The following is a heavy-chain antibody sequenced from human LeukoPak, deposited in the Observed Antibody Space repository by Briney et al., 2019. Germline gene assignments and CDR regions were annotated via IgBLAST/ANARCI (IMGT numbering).Heavy chain of an antibody. CDR1: GFTFSSYA. V-gene: IGHV3-23*01. J-gene: IGHJ4*02. Sequence: GGSLRLSCAASGFTFSSYAMSWVRQAPGKGLEWVSAISGSGGSTYYADSVKGRFTISRDNSKNTLYLQMNSLRAEDTAVYYCAKDPRYDILTGYDLNYFDYWAREPWSPSPQ. CDR3: AKDPRYDILTGYDLNYFDY. D-gene: IGHD3-9*01. CDR2: ISGSGGST.